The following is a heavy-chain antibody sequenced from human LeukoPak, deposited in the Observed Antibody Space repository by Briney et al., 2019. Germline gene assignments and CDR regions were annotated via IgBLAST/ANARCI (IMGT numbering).Heavy chain of an antibody. Sequence: SETLSLTCTVSGGPISSSSYYWGWIRQPPGKGLEWIGYIYYSGSTNYNPSLKSRVTISVDTSKNQFSLKLSSVTAADTAVYYCARDYNNYDFWSGYYIGGGWFDPWGQGTLVTVSS. CDR2: IYYSGST. D-gene: IGHD3-3*01. CDR3: ARDYNNYDFWSGYYIGGGWFDP. J-gene: IGHJ5*02. CDR1: GGPISSSSYY. V-gene: IGHV4-61*01.